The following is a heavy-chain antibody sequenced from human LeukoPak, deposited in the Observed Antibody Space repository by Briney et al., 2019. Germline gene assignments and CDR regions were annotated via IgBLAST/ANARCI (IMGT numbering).Heavy chain of an antibody. CDR2: IYPGDSDT. CDR3: ARLASADYSSGWPYYFDY. D-gene: IGHD6-19*01. V-gene: IGHV5-51*01. J-gene: IGHJ4*02. CDR1: GYSFTSYW. Sequence: GESLKISCKGSGYSFTSYWIGWVRQMPGKGLGWMGIIYPGDSDTRYSPSFQGQVTISADKSISTAYLQWSSLKASDTAMYYCARLASADYSSGWPYYFDYWGQGTLVTVSS.